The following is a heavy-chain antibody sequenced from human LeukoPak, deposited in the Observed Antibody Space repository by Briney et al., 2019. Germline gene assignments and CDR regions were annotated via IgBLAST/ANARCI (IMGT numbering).Heavy chain of an antibody. CDR1: GFTFSSYS. D-gene: IGHD6-13*01. CDR2: ISSSSSYI. J-gene: IGHJ4*02. Sequence: GGSLRLSCAASGFTFSSYSMNWVRQAPGKGLEWVSSISSSSSYIYYADSVKGRFTISRDNSKNTLYLQMNSLRAEDTAVYYCAKSYAAGPEPDYWGQGTLVTVSS. CDR3: AKSYAAGPEPDY. V-gene: IGHV3-21*01.